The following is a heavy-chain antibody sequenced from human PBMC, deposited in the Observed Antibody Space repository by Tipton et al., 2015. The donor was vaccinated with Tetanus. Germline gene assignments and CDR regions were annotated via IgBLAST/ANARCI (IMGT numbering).Heavy chain of an antibody. CDR3: ARSFRPRRITMVRGALGYFDY. CDR2: IYYSGGT. V-gene: IGHV4-30-4*01. D-gene: IGHD3-10*01. CDR1: GGSISSGDYY. Sequence: VKPSETLSLTCTVSGGSISSGDYYWSWIRQPPGKGLEWIGYIYYSGGTYYNPPLKSRVTISVDTSKSQFSLKLSSVTAADTAVYYCARSFRPRRITMVRGALGYFDYWGQGTLVTVSS. J-gene: IGHJ4*02.